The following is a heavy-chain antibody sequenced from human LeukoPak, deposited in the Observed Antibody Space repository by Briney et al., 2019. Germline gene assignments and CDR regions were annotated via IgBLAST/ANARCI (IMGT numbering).Heavy chain of an antibody. V-gene: IGHV5-51*01. J-gene: IGHJ6*03. CDR1: GYRFTSHL. D-gene: IGHD4-17*01. CDR2: IYPGDSDT. Sequence: GALKISCKGSGYRFTSHLNGLGRQMPGKSPGWMGIIYPGDSDTRYSPSFQGQVTISADKSISTAYLQWSSLKASDTAMYYCARHFTVQAYYYYMDVWGKGTTVTVSS. CDR3: ARHFTVQAYYYYMDV.